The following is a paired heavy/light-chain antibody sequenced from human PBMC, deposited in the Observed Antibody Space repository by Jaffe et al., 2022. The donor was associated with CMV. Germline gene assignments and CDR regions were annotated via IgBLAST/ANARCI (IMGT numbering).Light chain of an antibody. V-gene: IGLV3-21*04. CDR2: YDS. Sequence: SYILTQPPSVSVAPGQTARITCGGSNIGSKSVHWYQQKPSQAPVLVIYYDSDRPSGIPERLSGSNSGNTATLTISGVEAGDEADYYCQVWDSTSDHWVFGGGTKLTVL. CDR3: QVWDSTSDHWV. J-gene: IGLJ3*02. CDR1: NIGSKS.
Heavy chain of an antibody. CDR1: GFTFSTYA. CDR2: ISGSDISGVIT. J-gene: IGHJ6*02. CDR3: ARATTSTSSTPGYYYGMDV. V-gene: IGHV3-23*01. D-gene: IGHD1-1*01. Sequence: LLESGGGLVQPGGSLKLSCAASGFTFSTYAMTWVRQAPGKGLEWVSVISGSDISGVITYYADSVKGRFTISRDNSKNMLYLQMSSLRAEDTAVYYCARATTSTSSTPGYYYGMDVWGQGTTVTVSS.